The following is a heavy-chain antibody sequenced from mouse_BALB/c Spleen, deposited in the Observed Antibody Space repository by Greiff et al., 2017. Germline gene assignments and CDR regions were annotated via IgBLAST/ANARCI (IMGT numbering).Heavy chain of an antibody. J-gene: IGHJ3*01. CDR1: GFTFSSYA. CDR3: ARLLSPSWFAY. CDR2: ISSGGST. V-gene: IGHV5-6-5*01. Sequence: EVKLVESGGGLVKPGGSLKLSCAASGFTFSSYAMSWVRQTPEKRLEWVASISSGGSTYYPDSVKGRFTISRDNARNILYLQMSSLRSEDTAMYYCARLLSPSWFAYWGQGTLVTVSA.